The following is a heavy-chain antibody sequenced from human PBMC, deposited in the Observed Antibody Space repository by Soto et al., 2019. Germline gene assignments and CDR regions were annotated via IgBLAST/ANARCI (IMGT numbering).Heavy chain of an antibody. V-gene: IGHV4-39*01. CDR1: GGSISSSSYY. CDR2: IYYSGST. D-gene: IGHD3-22*01. Sequence: QLQLQESGPGLVKPSETLSLTCTVSGGSISSSSYYWGWIRQPPGKGLEWIGSIYYSGSTYYNPSLKSQVNISVDTSKYQFSLKRSSVTAADAALYYCGRHVRYYDSSGSRAEYFQHWGQGTLVTVSS. J-gene: IGHJ1*01. CDR3: GRHVRYYDSSGSRAEYFQH.